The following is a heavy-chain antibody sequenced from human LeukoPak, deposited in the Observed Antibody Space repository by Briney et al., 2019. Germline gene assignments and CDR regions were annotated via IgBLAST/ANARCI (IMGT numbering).Heavy chain of an antibody. CDR2: FDPEDGET. CDR1: EYSLTELS. Sequence: ASVKVSCKVSEYSLTELSMHWVRQASGKGLEWMGGFDPEDGETIFAQKFQGRITMTEDTSTHTAYMELRSLRSEDTAVYYCATVSTMIILDLHYYFDYWGQGTLVTVSS. D-gene: IGHD3-22*01. V-gene: IGHV1-24*01. CDR3: ATVSTMIILDLHYYFDY. J-gene: IGHJ4*02.